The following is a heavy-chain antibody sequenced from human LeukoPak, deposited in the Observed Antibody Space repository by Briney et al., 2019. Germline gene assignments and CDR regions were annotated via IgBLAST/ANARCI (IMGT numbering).Heavy chain of an antibody. J-gene: IGHJ4*02. CDR2: INPDGSTT. V-gene: IGHV3-74*01. CDR3: AKRIGYEAYRPIDY. D-gene: IGHD5-12*01. CDR1: GFTFSNYW. Sequence: PGGSLRLSCAASGFTFSNYWMHWDRQDPGKVLVWVSFINPDGSTTNYADSVKGRFTISRDNAKNALYLQMNSLRADDTAVYYCAKRIGYEAYRPIDYWGQGTLVTVSS.